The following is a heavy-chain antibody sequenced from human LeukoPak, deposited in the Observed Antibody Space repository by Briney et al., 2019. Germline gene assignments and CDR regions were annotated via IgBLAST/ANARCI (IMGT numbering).Heavy chain of an antibody. CDR3: AKDREKSYSSSWYYFDY. Sequence: QPGGSLRLSCAASGFILSNYWMNWVRQAPGKGLEWVANIKQDGSEKYYVDSVKGRFTISRDNAKNSLYLQMNSLRAEDTAVYYCAKDREKSYSSSWYYFDYWGQGTLVTVSS. V-gene: IGHV3-7*01. D-gene: IGHD6-13*01. CDR1: GFILSNYW. J-gene: IGHJ4*02. CDR2: IKQDGSEK.